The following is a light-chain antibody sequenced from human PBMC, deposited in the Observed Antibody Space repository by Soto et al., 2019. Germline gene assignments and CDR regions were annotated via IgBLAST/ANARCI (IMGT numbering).Light chain of an antibody. CDR1: QSVSSY. CDR3: QQRSNWPPYT. Sequence: EIVLTQSPATLSLSPGERATLSCRASQSVSSYLAWYQQKPGQAPRLLIYDASNRATGIPSRFSGSGSATAFTLTISSLEPEDFAVYYCQQRSNWPPYTFGQGTKLAIK. J-gene: IGKJ2*01. V-gene: IGKV3-11*01. CDR2: DAS.